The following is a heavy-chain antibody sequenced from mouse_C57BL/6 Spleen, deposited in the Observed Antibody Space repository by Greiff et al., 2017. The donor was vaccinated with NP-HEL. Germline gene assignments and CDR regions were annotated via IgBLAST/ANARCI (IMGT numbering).Heavy chain of an antibody. J-gene: IGHJ4*01. Sequence: VQLQQPGAELVKPGASVKMSCKASGYTFTSYWITWVKQRPGQGLEWIGDIYPGSGSTNYNEKFKSKATLTVDTSSSTAYMQLSSLTSEDSAVYYCARPFYYYGSSYDAMDYWGQGTSVTVSS. CDR2: IYPGSGST. CDR1: GYTFTSYW. CDR3: ARPFYYYGSSYDAMDY. V-gene: IGHV1-55*01. D-gene: IGHD1-1*01.